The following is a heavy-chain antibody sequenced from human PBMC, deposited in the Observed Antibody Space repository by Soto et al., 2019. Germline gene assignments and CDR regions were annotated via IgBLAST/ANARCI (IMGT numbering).Heavy chain of an antibody. Sequence: PGGSLRLSCAASGFTFSDYYMSWIRQAPGKGLEWVSYISSSGSSIYYADSVKGRFTISRDNAKNSLYLQMNSLRAEDTAVYYCARYMKYLYYYYMDVWGKGTTVTVSS. J-gene: IGHJ6*03. CDR1: GFTFSDYY. CDR2: ISSSGSSI. D-gene: IGHD2-2*01. CDR3: ARYMKYLYYYYMDV. V-gene: IGHV3-11*01.